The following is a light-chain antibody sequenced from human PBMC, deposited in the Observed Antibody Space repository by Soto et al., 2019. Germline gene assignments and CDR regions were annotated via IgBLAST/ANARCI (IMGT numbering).Light chain of an antibody. CDR1: QSFNSIY. V-gene: IGKV3-20*01. Sequence: EIVLTQSPGTLSLSPGERATLSCRASQSFNSIYLAWYQQKPGQAPRLLIFDASYRASGVPVRFSGSGSGTDFTLTITRLEPEDFAVYFGQEYDAPPPITFGLGTRLEIK. CDR3: QEYDAPPPIT. CDR2: DAS. J-gene: IGKJ5*01.